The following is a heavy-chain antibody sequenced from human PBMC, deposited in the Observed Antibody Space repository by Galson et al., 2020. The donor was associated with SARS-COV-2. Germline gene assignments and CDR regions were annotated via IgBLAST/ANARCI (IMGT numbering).Heavy chain of an antibody. D-gene: IGHD6-19*01. Sequence: GESLKISCAASGFTFINAWMSWVRQAPGKGLEWVGRIKSKTDGGSIEYAEPMKGRFTISRDDSRNTLYLQIDSLKTEDTAVYYCVTWDTSVSYKVDFWGQGTLVTVSS. CDR2: IKSKTDGGSI. CDR3: VTWDTSVSYKVDF. V-gene: IGHV3-15*01. J-gene: IGHJ4*02. CDR1: GFTFINAW.